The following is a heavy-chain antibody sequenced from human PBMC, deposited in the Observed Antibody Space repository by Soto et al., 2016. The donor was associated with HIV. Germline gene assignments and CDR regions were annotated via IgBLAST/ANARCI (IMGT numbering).Heavy chain of an antibody. CDR1: GYSISSSNW. Sequence: QVQLQESGPGLVKPSDTLSLTCAVSGYSISSSNWWGWIRQPPGKGLEWIGYIYYSGSTYYNPSLKSRVTMSVDTSKNQFSLKLSSVTAVDTAVYYCARGYCSSTSCYRSDAFDIWGQGTMVTVSS. CDR3: ARGYCSSTSCYRSDAFDI. CDR2: IYYSGST. V-gene: IGHV4-28*03. D-gene: IGHD2-2*01. J-gene: IGHJ3*02.